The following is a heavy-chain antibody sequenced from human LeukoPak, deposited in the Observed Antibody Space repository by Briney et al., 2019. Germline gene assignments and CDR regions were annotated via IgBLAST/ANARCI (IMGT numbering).Heavy chain of an antibody. CDR3: ARDLFGSGGYWFDP. Sequence: SETLSLTCTVSGGSISSGDFYWTWIRQHPGKGLEWIGYIDYSGNTYYNPSLKSRLTISVDTSKNQFSLKLSSVTAADTAMYYCARDLFGSGGYWFDPWGQGTLVIVSS. J-gene: IGHJ5*02. CDR2: IDYSGNT. CDR1: GGSISSGDFY. V-gene: IGHV4-31*03. D-gene: IGHD3-10*01.